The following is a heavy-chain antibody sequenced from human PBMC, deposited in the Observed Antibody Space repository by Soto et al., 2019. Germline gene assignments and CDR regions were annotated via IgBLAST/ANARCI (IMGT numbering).Heavy chain of an antibody. Sequence: PGGSLRLSCAASGFTFSSYWMSWVRQAPGKGLEWVANIKQDGSEKYYVDSVKGRFTTSRDNAKNSLYLQMNSLGAEDTAVYYCARAKRDLDYYYYGMDVWGQGTTVTVSS. D-gene: IGHD3-16*01. J-gene: IGHJ6*02. CDR2: IKQDGSEK. V-gene: IGHV3-7*01. CDR3: ARAKRDLDYYYYGMDV. CDR1: GFTFSSYW.